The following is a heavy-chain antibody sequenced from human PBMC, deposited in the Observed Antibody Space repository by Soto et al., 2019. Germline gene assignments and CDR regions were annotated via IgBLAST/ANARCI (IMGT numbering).Heavy chain of an antibody. CDR2: ISSSGSTI. CDR1: GFTFSSYE. CDR3: ARTAPGFGVGITPYFDY. J-gene: IGHJ4*02. D-gene: IGHD3-3*01. Sequence: EVQLVESGGGLVQPGGSLRLSCAASGFTFSSYEMNWVRQAPGKGLEWVSYISSSGSTIYYADSVKGRFTISRDNAKNSLYLQMHSLSAEATAVYYCARTAPGFGVGITPYFDYWGLGNLVTGSS. V-gene: IGHV3-48*03.